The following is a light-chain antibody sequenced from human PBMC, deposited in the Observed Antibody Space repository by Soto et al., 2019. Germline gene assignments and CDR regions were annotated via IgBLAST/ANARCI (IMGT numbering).Light chain of an antibody. J-gene: IGKJ4*01. CDR1: QSVNSNY. Sequence: EIVLTQSPGSLSFSPGERATLSCRASQSVNSNYLTWYQQKPGQAPRLLIYGASSRATGIPDRFSGSGSGTDFTLTISRLEPEDFAVYYCQQFVTSPLTFGGGTKVDIK. V-gene: IGKV3-20*01. CDR2: GAS. CDR3: QQFVTSPLT.